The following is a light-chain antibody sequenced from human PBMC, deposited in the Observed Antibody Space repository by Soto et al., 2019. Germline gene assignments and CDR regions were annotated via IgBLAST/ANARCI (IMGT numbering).Light chain of an antibody. V-gene: IGKV1-39*01. Sequence: DIQMTQSPSSLSASVGDRVTITCRASQTISTWMAWYQQKPGKAPKLLVYDASTLQSGLPSRFSGSGSGKDFTDFTLNISSMQPEDFANYYCQQTYMTTTTFGQGTRREIK. CDR2: DAS. CDR3: QQTYMTTTT. CDR1: QTISTW. J-gene: IGKJ5*01.